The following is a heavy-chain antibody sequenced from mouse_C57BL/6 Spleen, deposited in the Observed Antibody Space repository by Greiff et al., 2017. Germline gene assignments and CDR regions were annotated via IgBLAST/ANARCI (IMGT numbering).Heavy chain of an antibody. CDR1: GFSLTSYG. J-gene: IGHJ3*01. Sequence: QVQLQQSGPGLVQPSQSLSITCTVSGFSLTSYGVHWVRQSPGKGLEWLGVIWSGGSTDYNAAFISRLSISKDNSKSQVFFKMNSLQADDTAIYYCARNLFYDYDPSWFAYWGQGTLVTVSA. CDR3: ARNLFYDYDPSWFAY. D-gene: IGHD2-4*01. V-gene: IGHV2-2*01. CDR2: IWSGGST.